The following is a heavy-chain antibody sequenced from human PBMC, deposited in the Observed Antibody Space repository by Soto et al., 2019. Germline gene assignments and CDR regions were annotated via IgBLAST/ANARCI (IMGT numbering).Heavy chain of an antibody. CDR3: ASELEGDY. J-gene: IGHJ4*02. Sequence: QVQLQQWGAGLLKPSETLSLTCAVYGGSFSGYYWSWIRQPPGKGLEWIGEINHSGSTNYNPSLXSXVXRSVDTSKNQFSLKLSSVTAADTAVYYCASELEGDYWGQGTLVTVSS. D-gene: IGHD3-10*01. CDR2: INHSGST. CDR1: GGSFSGYY. V-gene: IGHV4-34*01.